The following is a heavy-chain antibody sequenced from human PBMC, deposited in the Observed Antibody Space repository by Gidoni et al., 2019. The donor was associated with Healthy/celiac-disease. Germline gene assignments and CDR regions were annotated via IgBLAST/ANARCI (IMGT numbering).Heavy chain of an antibody. Sequence: QVQLQESGPGLVKPSETLSLTCSVSGYSISSGYYWAWIRQPPGKGLEWIGSIYHSGSTYYNPSLKSRITISVDTSKNQFSLKLNSMTAADTAVYYCARHGRFGDLLSPFDYWGQGTLVTVSS. CDR2: IYHSGST. CDR1: GYSISSGYY. V-gene: IGHV4-38-2*02. J-gene: IGHJ4*02. CDR3: ARHGRFGDLLSPFDY. D-gene: IGHD3-10*01.